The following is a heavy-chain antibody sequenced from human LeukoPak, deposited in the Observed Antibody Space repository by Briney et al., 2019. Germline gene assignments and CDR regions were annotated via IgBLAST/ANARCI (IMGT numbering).Heavy chain of an antibody. CDR1: GGSISSSDW. D-gene: IGHD3-3*01. Sequence: SETLSLTCAVSGGSISSSDWWSWVRQPPGKGLEWIGEIYHGGSTNYNPSLKSRVTISVDKSKNQFSLKLSSVTAADTAVYYCACHVLRFLEWPLDYWGQGTLVTVSS. CDR3: ACHVLRFLEWPLDY. CDR2: IYHGGST. V-gene: IGHV4-4*02. J-gene: IGHJ4*02.